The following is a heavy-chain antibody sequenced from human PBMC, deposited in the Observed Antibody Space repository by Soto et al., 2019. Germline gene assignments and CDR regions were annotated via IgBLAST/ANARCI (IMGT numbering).Heavy chain of an antibody. V-gene: IGHV1-2*02. CDR3: ARRKGDYYDSSGYHYYFDY. CDR1: GYTFTCYY. Sequence: XSVKVSCKASGYTFTCYYMHWVRQAPGQGLEWMGWINPNSGGTKSAQKFQGRVTMTRDTSISTAYMELSRLRSDDTAVYYCARRKGDYYDSSGYHYYFDYWGQGTLVTVSS. D-gene: IGHD3-22*01. J-gene: IGHJ4*02. CDR2: INPNSGGT.